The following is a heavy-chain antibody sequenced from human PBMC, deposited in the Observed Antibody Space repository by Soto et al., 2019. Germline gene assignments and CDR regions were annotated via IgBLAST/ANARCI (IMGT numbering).Heavy chain of an antibody. CDR3: ARAPGDDYVWGSYRYFFDY. J-gene: IGHJ4*02. Sequence: SETLSLTCTVSGGYISSGGYYWSWIRQHPGKGLEWIGYIYYSGSTYYNPSLKSRVTISVDTSKNQFSLKLSSVTAADTAVYYCARAPGDDYVWGSYRYFFDYWGQGTLVTVSS. CDR1: GGYISSGGYY. V-gene: IGHV4-31*03. D-gene: IGHD3-16*02. CDR2: IYYSGST.